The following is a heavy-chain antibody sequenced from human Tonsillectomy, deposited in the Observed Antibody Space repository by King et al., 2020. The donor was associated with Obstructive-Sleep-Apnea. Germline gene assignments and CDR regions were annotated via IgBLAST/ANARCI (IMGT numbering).Heavy chain of an antibody. CDR2: IYYSGST. V-gene: IGHV4-59*01. D-gene: IGHD5-12*01. J-gene: IGHJ4*02. Sequence: VPLQESGPGLVKPSETLSLTCTVSGGSISSYYWSWLRQPPGKGLEWIGYIYYSGSTNYNPSLKSRVTMSVDTSKSQFSMKLSSVTAADTAVYYCATTKGGYLVGPFDCWGQGTLVTVSS. CDR1: GGSISSYY. CDR3: ATTKGGYLVGPFDC.